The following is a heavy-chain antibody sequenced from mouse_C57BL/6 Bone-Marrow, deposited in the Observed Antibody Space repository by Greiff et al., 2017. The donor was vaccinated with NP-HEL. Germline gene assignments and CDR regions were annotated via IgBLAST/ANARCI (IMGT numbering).Heavy chain of an antibody. Sequence: VQLQQSGAELVRPGASVKLSCTASGFNIKDDYMHWVKQRPEQGLEWIGWIDPENGDTEYASKFQGKATITADTSSNTAYLQLSSLTSEDTAVYYCTTPGSRYYYAMDYWGQGTSVTVSS. CDR2: IDPENGDT. D-gene: IGHD1-1*01. J-gene: IGHJ4*01. CDR1: GFNIKDDY. V-gene: IGHV14-4*01. CDR3: TTPGSRYYYAMDY.